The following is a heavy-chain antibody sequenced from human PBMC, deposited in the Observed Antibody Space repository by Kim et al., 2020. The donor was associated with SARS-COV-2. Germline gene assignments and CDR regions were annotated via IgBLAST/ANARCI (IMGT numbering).Heavy chain of an antibody. CDR2: ISPGSDLV. V-gene: IGHV3-21*06. D-gene: IGHD5-18*01. Sequence: GGSLRLSCAASGFALYGFNMNWVRQAPGKGLEWVSFISPGSDLVYYAESMKGRFSISRDNANNVIYLQMNSLSAADTAVYYCARDFVGYSGHFYGLDAWGLETTDTVPS. CDR3: ARDFVGYSGHFYGLDA. CDR1: GFALYGFN. J-gene: IGHJ6*02.